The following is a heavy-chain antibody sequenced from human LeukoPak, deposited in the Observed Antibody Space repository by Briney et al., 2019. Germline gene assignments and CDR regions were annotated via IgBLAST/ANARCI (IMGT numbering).Heavy chain of an antibody. CDR1: GGSISGGDYY. CDR2: IYYSGST. D-gene: IGHD1-14*01. J-gene: IGHJ6*02. Sequence: SQTLSLTCTVSGGSISGGDYYWRWIRQPPGKGLEWIGYIYYSGSTHYNPSLKSRVTISVDTSKNQFSLKLSSVTAADTAVYYCARTGNYYYGMDVWGQGTTVTVSS. V-gene: IGHV4-30-4*01. CDR3: ARTGNYYYGMDV.